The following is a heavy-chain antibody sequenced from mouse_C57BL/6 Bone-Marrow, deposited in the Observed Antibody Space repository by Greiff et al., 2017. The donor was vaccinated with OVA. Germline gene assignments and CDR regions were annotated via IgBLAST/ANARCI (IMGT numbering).Heavy chain of an antibody. CDR2: IYPGSGST. Sequence: VQLQQPGAELVKPGASVKMSCKASGYTFTSYWLTWVKQRPGQGLEWIGDIYPGSGSTYYNEKFKSKATLTVDTSSSTAYMQLISLTSEDSSVYYCARHYYGSSYHYWGQGTTLTVSS. V-gene: IGHV1-55*01. CDR3: ARHYYGSSYHY. CDR1: GYTFTSYW. J-gene: IGHJ2*01. D-gene: IGHD1-1*01.